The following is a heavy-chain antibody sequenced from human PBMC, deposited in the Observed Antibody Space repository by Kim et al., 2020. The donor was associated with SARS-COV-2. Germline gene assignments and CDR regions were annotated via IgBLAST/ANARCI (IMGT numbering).Heavy chain of an antibody. CDR1: GFTFSSYG. CDR2: ISYDGSNK. CDR3: EKVGCSCGTCFSLPHYY. D-gene: IGHD2-15*01. J-gene: IGHJ6*01. V-gene: IGHV3-33*05. Sequence: GGSLRLSCAASGFTFSSYGMHWVRQAPGKGLEWVAVISYDGSNKYYADSVKGRFTISIDNSKKTLYVQMNSLRAEDTAVYYCEKVGCSCGTCFSLPHYY.